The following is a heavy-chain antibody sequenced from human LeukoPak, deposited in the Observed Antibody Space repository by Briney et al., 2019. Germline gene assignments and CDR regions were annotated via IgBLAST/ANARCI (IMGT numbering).Heavy chain of an antibody. CDR2: IESDGGRT. D-gene: IGHD2-2*01. CDR1: GFTFRSYG. CDR3: ARVGHCSSTACFIDY. Sequence: GGFLRLSCAASGFTFRSYGFHWVRQAPGKGLVWVSRIESDGGRTDYADSLKGQFTISRDNAKNTLYLEMNSLRAEDTAVYYCARVGHCSSTACFIDYWGQGTLVTVSS. V-gene: IGHV3-74*01. J-gene: IGHJ4*02.